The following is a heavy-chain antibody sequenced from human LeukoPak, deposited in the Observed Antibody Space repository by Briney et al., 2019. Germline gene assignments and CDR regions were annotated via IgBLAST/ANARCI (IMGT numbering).Heavy chain of an antibody. CDR3: ARGPYYYYDSSGYNPYYFDY. J-gene: IGHJ4*02. D-gene: IGHD3-22*01. CDR2: ISSSGSTI. V-gene: IGHV3-48*03. Sequence: PGGSLRLSCAASGFTFSSYEMNWVRQAPGKGLEWVSYISSSGSTIYYADSVKGRFTISRDNAKNSLYLQMNSLRAEDTALYYCARGPYYYYDSSGYNPYYFDYWGQGTLVTVSS. CDR1: GFTFSSYE.